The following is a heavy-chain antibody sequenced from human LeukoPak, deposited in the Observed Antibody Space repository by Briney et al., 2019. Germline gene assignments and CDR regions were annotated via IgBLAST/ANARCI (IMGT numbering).Heavy chain of an antibody. CDR3: AKDKGYDYGSGSYYSWFDP. V-gene: IGHV3-9*01. Sequence: GGSLRLSCAASGFTFDDYAMHWVRQAPGKGLEWVSGISWNSGSIGYADSVKGRFTISRDNAKNSLYVQMNSLRAEDTALYFCAKDKGYDYGSGSYYSWFDPWGQGTLVTVSS. CDR2: ISWNSGSI. D-gene: IGHD3-10*01. CDR1: GFTFDDYA. J-gene: IGHJ5*02.